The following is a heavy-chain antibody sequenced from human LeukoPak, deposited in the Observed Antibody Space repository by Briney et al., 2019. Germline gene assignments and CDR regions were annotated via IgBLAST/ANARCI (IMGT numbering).Heavy chain of an antibody. D-gene: IGHD1-7*01. CDR3: ARDRGITGTMPLDY. CDR2: INGDGSIP. Sequence: GSLRLSCAASGFTFSSDWMHWVLQAPGKGLVWVSRINGDGSIPYYADSVKGRFTISRDNAKNMLYLQMNSLRAEDTAVYYCARDRGITGTMPLDYWGQGTLVTVSS. CDR1: GFTFSSDW. V-gene: IGHV3-74*01. J-gene: IGHJ4*02.